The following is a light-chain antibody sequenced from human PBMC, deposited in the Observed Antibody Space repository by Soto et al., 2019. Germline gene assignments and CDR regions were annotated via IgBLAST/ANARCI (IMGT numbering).Light chain of an antibody. CDR2: KAS. CDR1: QSISSW. CDR3: QQYNSYPLT. V-gene: IGKV1-5*03. J-gene: IGKJ4*01. Sequence: DIQMAPSPFTLSASVGDRVTITWRASQSISSWLAWYQQKPGKAPKLLIYKASSLESGVPSRFSGSGSGTEFTLTISSLQPDDFATYYCQQYNSYPLTFGGGTKVDIK.